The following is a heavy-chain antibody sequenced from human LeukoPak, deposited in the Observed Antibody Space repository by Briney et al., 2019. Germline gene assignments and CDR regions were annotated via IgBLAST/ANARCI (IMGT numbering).Heavy chain of an antibody. CDR1: GGSISSYY. CDR2: IYYSGST. CDR3: VGVSGSYYVLY. J-gene: IGHJ4*02. Sequence: SETLSLTCTVSGGSISSYYWSWIRQPPGKGLEWIGYIYYSGSTNYNPSLKSRVTISVDTSKNQFSLKLSSVTAADTAVYYCVGVSGSYYVLYWGQGTLVTVSS. V-gene: IGHV4-59*01. D-gene: IGHD1-26*01.